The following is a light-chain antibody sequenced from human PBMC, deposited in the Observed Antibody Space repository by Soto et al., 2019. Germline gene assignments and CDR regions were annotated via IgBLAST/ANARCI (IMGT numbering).Light chain of an antibody. J-gene: IGLJ3*02. CDR1: SSDVGSFNR. CDR3: SSYTTSGTVV. Sequence: QSALTQPPSVSGSPGQSVTISCAGTSSDVGSFNRVSWYQQPPGTAPRLMIYEVIYRPSGVPDRFAGSKSGNTASLTISGLQAEDEADYYCSSYTTSGTVVFGGGTKVTVL. CDR2: EVI. V-gene: IGLV2-18*02.